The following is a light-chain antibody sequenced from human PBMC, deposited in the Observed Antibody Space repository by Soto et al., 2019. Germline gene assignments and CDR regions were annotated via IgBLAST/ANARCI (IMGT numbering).Light chain of an antibody. J-gene: IGKJ2*01. CDR2: GAS. V-gene: IGKV3-20*01. CDR1: QSVTSNY. Sequence: EIVLTQSPGTLSLSPGERATLSCRASQSVTSNYLAWYQQKPGQAPRLLIYGASNRATGIPDRFRGSGSGTDFTLTISRLEPEDSAVYYCQQFHSSPPMYTFGLGTKLQIK. CDR3: QQFHSSPPMYT.